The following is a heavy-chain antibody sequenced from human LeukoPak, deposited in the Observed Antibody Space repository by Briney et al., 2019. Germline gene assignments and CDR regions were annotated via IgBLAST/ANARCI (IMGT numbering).Heavy chain of an antibody. CDR3: ARDRRYFDRAHGMDV. V-gene: IGHV1-2*04. CDR1: GYTFTGYY. Sequence: GASVKVSCKASGYTFTGYYMHWVRRAPGQGLEWMGWINPNSGGTNYAQKFQGWVTMTRDTSISTAYMELSRLRSDDTAVYYCARDRRYFDRAHGMDVWGQGTTVTVSS. D-gene: IGHD3-9*01. J-gene: IGHJ6*02. CDR2: INPNSGGT.